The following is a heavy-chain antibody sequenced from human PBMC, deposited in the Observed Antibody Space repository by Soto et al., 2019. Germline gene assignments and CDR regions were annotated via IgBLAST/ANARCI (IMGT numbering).Heavy chain of an antibody. Sequence: ASVKVSCKASGYTFTGYYMHWVRQAPGQGLEWMGWINPNSGGTNYAQKFQGRVTMTRDTSISTAYMELSRLTSDDTAVYYCARGKTETTSYFDLWGQGTLVTVSS. CDR2: INPNSGGT. J-gene: IGHJ4*02. D-gene: IGHD1-1*01. CDR1: GYTFTGYY. CDR3: ARGKTETTSYFDL. V-gene: IGHV1-2*02.